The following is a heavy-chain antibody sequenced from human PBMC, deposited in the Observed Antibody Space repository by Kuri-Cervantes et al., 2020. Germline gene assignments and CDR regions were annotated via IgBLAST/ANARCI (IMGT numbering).Heavy chain of an antibody. V-gene: IGHV1-18*01. CDR2: ISAYNGNT. Sequence: ASVKVSCKASGYTFTSYAMHWVRQAPGQRLEWMGWISAYNGNTNYAQKLQGRVTMTTDTSTSTAYMELSSLRSEDTAVYYCARDDGYCSSTSCYLHFDYWGQGTLVTVSS. CDR3: ARDDGYCSSTSCYLHFDY. CDR1: GYTFTSYA. J-gene: IGHJ4*02. D-gene: IGHD2-2*01.